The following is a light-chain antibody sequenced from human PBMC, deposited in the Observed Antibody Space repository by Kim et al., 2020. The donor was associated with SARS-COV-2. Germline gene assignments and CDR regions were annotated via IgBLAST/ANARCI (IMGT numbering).Light chain of an antibody. V-gene: IGKV1-17*01. CDR3: LQHSTYPIT. Sequence: ASVGDRVTITCRASQDIRNDLGWYQQNPGRAPKRLIYGASSLQSGVPSRFSGSGSGTEFTLTISSVQPEDFATYFCLQHSTYPITFVQGTRLEIK. CDR1: QDIRND. J-gene: IGKJ5*01. CDR2: GAS.